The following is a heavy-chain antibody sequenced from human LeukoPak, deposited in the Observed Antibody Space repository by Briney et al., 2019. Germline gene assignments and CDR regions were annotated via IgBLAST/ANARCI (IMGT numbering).Heavy chain of an antibody. Sequence: SETLSLTCTVSGYSISSGYYWGWIRQPPGKGLEWIGSIYHSGSTYYNPSLKSRVTISVDTSKNQFSLKLSSVTAADTAVYYCARVWSIAVAGCPRTGYFDYWGQGTLVTVSS. V-gene: IGHV4-38-2*02. CDR3: ARVWSIAVAGCPRTGYFDY. D-gene: IGHD6-19*01. J-gene: IGHJ4*02. CDR1: GYSISSGYY. CDR2: IYHSGST.